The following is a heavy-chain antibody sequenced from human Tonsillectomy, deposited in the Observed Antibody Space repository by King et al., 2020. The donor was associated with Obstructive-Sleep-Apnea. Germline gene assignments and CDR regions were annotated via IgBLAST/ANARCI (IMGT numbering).Heavy chain of an antibody. V-gene: IGHV4-59*08. CDR3: ARHGLGYTSGWYVAGPPSQRVLDY. J-gene: IGHJ4*02. CDR1: GGSIGSYY. Sequence: QLQESGPGLVKPSETLSLTCTVSGGSIGSYYWSWIRQPPGKGLEWIGYIYYSGSTNYNPSLKSRVAISVDTSKNQFSLKLSSVTAADTAVYYWARHGLGYTSGWYVAGPPSQRVLDYWGKGTLVTVSS. CDR2: IYYSGST. D-gene: IGHD6-19*01.